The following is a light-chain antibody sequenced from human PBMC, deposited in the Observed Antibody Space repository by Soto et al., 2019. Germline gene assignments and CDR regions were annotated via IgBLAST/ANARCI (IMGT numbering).Light chain of an antibody. CDR1: QSVSSN. CDR3: QQYNKWLYT. CDR2: GAS. J-gene: IGKJ2*01. Sequence: EIVMTQSPATLSVSPGERATLSCRASQSVSSNLAWYQQKPGQAPRLLIYGASTRATGIPARFSGSGSGTEFTLTISRLQSEDFAVYYCQQYNKWLYTFGQGTKLEIK. V-gene: IGKV3-15*01.